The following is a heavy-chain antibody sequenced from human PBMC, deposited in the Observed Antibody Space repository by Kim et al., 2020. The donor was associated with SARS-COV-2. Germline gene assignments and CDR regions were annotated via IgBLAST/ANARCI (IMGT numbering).Heavy chain of an antibody. Sequence: ASVKVSCKASGYTFTSYGISWVRQAPGQGLEWMGWISAYNGNTNYAQKLQGRVTMTTDTSTSTAYMELRSLRSDDTAVYYCARDGYSSRSYVGRREWGQGTLVTVSS. CDR3: ARDGYSSRSYVGRRE. CDR1: GYTFTSYG. CDR2: ISAYNGNT. V-gene: IGHV1-18*01. D-gene: IGHD6-13*01. J-gene: IGHJ4*02.